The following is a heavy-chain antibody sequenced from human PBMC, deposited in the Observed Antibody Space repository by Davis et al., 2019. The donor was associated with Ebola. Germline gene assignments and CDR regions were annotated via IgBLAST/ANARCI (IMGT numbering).Heavy chain of an antibody. CDR3: ARGRNWFDP. J-gene: IGHJ5*02. CDR1: GFPFSNHW. Sequence: GESLKISCAVSGFPFSNHWMYWVRQAPGKGLVWVSRINPDGSTTDYADYVRGRFTISRDNAKNTLFLQMNSLRAEDTAGYYCARGRNWFDPWGQGTLVTVSS. V-gene: IGHV3-74*01. CDR2: INPDGSTT.